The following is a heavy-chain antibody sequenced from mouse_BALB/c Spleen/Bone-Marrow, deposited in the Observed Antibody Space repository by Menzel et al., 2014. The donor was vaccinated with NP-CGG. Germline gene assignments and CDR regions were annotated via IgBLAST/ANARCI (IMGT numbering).Heavy chain of an antibody. J-gene: IGHJ2*01. Sequence: DLAKPGASVKLSCKASGYTFTSYWINWIKQRPGQGLEWIGRIAPGSGSTYYNEMFKGKAILTVDTSSSTAYIQLSSLSSEDSAVYFCAYYRYDVNYWGQGTTLTVSS. V-gene: IGHV1S41*01. D-gene: IGHD2-14*01. CDR2: IAPGSGST. CDR3: AYYRYDVNY. CDR1: GYTFTSYW.